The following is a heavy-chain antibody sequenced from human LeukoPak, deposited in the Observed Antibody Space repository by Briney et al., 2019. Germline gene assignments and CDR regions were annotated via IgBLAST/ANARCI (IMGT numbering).Heavy chain of an antibody. D-gene: IGHD6-13*01. Sequence: ASVKVSCKASGYTFTGYYMHWVRQAPGQGLEWMGRINPNSGGTNYAQKFQGRVTMTRDTSISTAYMELSRLRSDDTAVYYCARVSAAGTKYNWFDHWGQGTLVTVSS. J-gene: IGHJ5*02. CDR2: INPNSGGT. V-gene: IGHV1-2*06. CDR3: ARVSAAGTKYNWFDH. CDR1: GYTFTGYY.